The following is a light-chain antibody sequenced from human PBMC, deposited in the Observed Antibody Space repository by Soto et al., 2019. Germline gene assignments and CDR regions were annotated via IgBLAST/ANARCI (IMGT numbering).Light chain of an antibody. CDR2: LGS. J-gene: IGKJ1*01. CDR1: QSLLHSRGYNF. Sequence: DVVMTQSPLSLPVTLGQPASISCRSSQSLLHSRGYNFLDWYLQKPGQSPQLLIYLGSNRASGVPDRFSGSGSGTDFTLTISRVEAEDVGVYYCMQALQLPPTFGPGTKVDIK. CDR3: MQALQLPPT. V-gene: IGKV2-28*01.